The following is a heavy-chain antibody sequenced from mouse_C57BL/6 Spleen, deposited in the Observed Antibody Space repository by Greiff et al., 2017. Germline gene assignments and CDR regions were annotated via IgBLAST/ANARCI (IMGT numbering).Heavy chain of an antibody. CDR3: ARWTMAY. Sequence: VQLQESGAELVRPGTSVKVSCKASGYAFTNYLIEWVKQRPGQGLEWIGVINPGSGGTNYNEKFKGKATLTADKSSSTAYMQLSSLTSEDSAVYFCARWTMAYWGQGTLVTVSA. J-gene: IGHJ3*01. CDR2: INPGSGGT. V-gene: IGHV1-54*01. CDR1: GYAFTNYL.